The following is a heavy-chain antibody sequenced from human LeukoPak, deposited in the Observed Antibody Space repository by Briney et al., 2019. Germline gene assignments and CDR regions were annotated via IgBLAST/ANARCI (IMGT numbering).Heavy chain of an antibody. CDR2: ISYDGSNK. CDR3: ARGFFGDSSGYYRFDY. V-gene: IGHV3-30*04. Sequence: PGMSLRLSCAASGFTFSSYAMHWVRQAPGKGLEWVAVISYDGSNKYYADSVKGRFTISRDNSKNTLYLQMNSLRAEDTAVYYCARGFFGDSSGYYRFDYWGQGTLVTVYS. J-gene: IGHJ4*02. CDR1: GFTFSSYA. D-gene: IGHD3-22*01.